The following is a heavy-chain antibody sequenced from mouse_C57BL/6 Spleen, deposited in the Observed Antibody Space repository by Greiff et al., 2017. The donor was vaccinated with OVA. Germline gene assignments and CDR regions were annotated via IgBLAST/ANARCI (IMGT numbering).Heavy chain of an antibody. V-gene: IGHV5-9*01. J-gene: IGHJ2*01. CDR1: GFTFSSHT. D-gene: IGHD1-1*01. CDR2: ISGGGGNT. Sequence: VMLVESGGGLVKPGGSLKLSCAASGFTFSSHTMSWVRQTPEKRPEWVATISGGGGNTYYPDSVKGRFTISRDNAKNTLYLQMSSLRSEDTALYYCARRDGSSRYYFDYWGKGTTLTVSS. CDR3: ARRDGSSRYYFDY.